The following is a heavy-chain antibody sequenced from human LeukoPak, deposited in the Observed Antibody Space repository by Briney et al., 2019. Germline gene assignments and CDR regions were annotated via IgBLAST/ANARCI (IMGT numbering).Heavy chain of an antibody. CDR1: GFTFGDYA. J-gene: IGHJ4*02. D-gene: IGHD3-10*01. CDR3: GRDNYGSIDF. Sequence: GGSLRLSCTASGFTFGDYAMSWFRQAPGKGLEWVGFIRSKAYGGTTEYAASVKGRFTMSRDNARNTVFLQMDSLRAEDTAVYYCGRDNYGSIDFWGQGVLVTVSS. CDR2: IRSKAYGGTT. V-gene: IGHV3-49*03.